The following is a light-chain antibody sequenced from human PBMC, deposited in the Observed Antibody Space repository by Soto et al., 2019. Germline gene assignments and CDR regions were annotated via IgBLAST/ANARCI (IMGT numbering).Light chain of an antibody. CDR3: QQSYSTPPT. CDR2: AAS. V-gene: IGKV1-39*01. J-gene: IGKJ4*01. Sequence: DIQMTQSPSSLSASVGDRVTITCRASQSISSYVNWYQQKPGKAPKLLIYAASSLQSGVPSRFSGSGSGTDFTLTISSLQHEDFATYYCQQSYSTPPTFGGGTKVEIK. CDR1: QSISSY.